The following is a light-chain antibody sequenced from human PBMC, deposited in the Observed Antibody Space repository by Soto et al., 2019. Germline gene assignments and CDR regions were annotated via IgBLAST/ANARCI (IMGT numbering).Light chain of an antibody. CDR2: DAS. J-gene: IGKJ1*01. V-gene: IGKV1-5*01. Sequence: DIHMTQSPSTLSASVGDRVTITCRASQSISSWLAWYQQKPGKAPKLLIYDASSLESGVPSRFSGSGSGTEFTLNISSLQPDDFATYYCQQYNSYWTFGQGTKV. CDR1: QSISSW. CDR3: QQYNSYWT.